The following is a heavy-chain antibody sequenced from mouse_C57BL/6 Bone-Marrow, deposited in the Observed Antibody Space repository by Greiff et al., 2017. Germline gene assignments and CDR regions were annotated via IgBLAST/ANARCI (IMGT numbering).Heavy chain of an antibody. V-gene: IGHV1-81*01. D-gene: IGHD1-1*01. Sequence: QVQLQQSGAELARPGASVKLSCKASGYTFTSYGISWVKQRTGQGLEWIGKIYPRSGNTYYNEKFKGKATLTADKSSSTAYMELRSLTSEDSAVYFCARYRYYGSPWYFDVWGTGTTVTVSS. J-gene: IGHJ1*03. CDR1: GYTFTSYG. CDR3: ARYRYYGSPWYFDV. CDR2: IYPRSGNT.